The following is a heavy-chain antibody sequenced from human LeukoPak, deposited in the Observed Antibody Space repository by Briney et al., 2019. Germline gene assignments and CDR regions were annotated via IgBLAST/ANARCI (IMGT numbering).Heavy chain of an antibody. CDR2: INDSGRT. CDR3: ARRWNYGRNYYIDV. CDR1: GGSFSNYY. D-gene: IGHD1-7*01. Sequence: SETLSLTCAVYGGSFSNYYWSWIRQPPGRGLEWIGEINDSGRTNYNPSLMSRVTVSVDTSKNQFSLRLASVTATDTAVYYCARRWNYGRNYYIDVWGNGATVSVSS. V-gene: IGHV4-34*01. J-gene: IGHJ6*03.